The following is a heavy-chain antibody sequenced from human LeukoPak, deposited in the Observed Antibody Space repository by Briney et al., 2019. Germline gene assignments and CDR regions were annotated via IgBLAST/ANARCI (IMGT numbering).Heavy chain of an antibody. J-gene: IGHJ3*02. CDR2: ISSNGGST. V-gene: IGHV3-64*01. CDR3: ARGGVTMIVVVTNDAFDI. Sequence: GGSLSLSCAASGFTFSSYAMHWVRQAPGKGLEYVSAISSNGGSTYYANSVKGRFTISRDNSKNTLYLQMGSLRAEDMAVYYCARGGVTMIVVVTNDAFDIWGQGTMVTVSS. CDR1: GFTFSSYA. D-gene: IGHD3-22*01.